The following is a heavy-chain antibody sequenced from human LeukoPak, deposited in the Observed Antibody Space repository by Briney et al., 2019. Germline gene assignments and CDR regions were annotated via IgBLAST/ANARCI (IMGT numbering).Heavy chain of an antibody. D-gene: IGHD3-10*01. Sequence: GGSLRLSCAASGFKFSNFCMHWIRPAPGKGLGWVSVIYYDGSNKYYADSVKGRFTISKDNSKNMLYLQMNGLRAEDTAVYYCARVWTSGSYGDYWGQGTLVTVSS. V-gene: IGHV3-33*01. CDR2: IYYDGSNK. J-gene: IGHJ4*02. CDR1: GFKFSNFC. CDR3: ARVWTSGSYGDY.